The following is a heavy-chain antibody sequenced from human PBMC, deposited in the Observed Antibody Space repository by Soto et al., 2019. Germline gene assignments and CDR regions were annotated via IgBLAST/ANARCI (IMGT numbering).Heavy chain of an antibody. V-gene: IGHV4-34*01. CDR2: INHSGST. J-gene: IGHJ6*02. CDR3: AGSSWYYYYGMDV. D-gene: IGHD6-13*01. Sequence: SETLSLTCAVYGGSFSGYYWSWIRQPPGKGLEWIGEINHSGSTNYNPSLKSRVTISVDTSKNQFSLKLSSVTAADTAVYYCAGSSWYYYYGMDVRGQGTTVTVSS. CDR1: GGSFSGYY.